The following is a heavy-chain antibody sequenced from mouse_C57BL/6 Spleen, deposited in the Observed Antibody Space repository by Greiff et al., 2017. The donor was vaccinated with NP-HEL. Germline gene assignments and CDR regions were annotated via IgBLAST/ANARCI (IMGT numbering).Heavy chain of an antibody. CDR3: ARSANWDNYAMDY. CDR1: GYTFTSYW. J-gene: IGHJ4*01. CDR2: IHPNSGST. Sequence: VQLQQPGAELVKPGASVKLSCKASGYTFTSYWMHWVKQRPGQGLEWIGMIHPNSGSTNYNEKFKSKATLTVDKSSSTAYMQLSSLTSEDSAVYYCARSANWDNYAMDYWGQGTSVTVSS. D-gene: IGHD4-1*01. V-gene: IGHV1-64*01.